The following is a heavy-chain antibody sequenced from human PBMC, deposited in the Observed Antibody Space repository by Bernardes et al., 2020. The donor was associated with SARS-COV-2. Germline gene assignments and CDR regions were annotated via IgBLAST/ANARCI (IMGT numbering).Heavy chain of an antibody. V-gene: IGHV3-30*18. J-gene: IGHJ6*02. CDR1: GFTFNHFG. Sequence: GGHLSLSCVASGFTFNHFGMHWVRQAPGKGLEWVAVRSYEGSKKYYADSVEGRFTISKDNSKNTVYLQMNSLRPEDTAVYYCAKVQAIFWIRPQYSAMDVWGQGTTVTVSS. CDR3: AKVQAIFWIRPQYSAMDV. CDR2: RSYEGSKK. D-gene: IGHD5-18*01.